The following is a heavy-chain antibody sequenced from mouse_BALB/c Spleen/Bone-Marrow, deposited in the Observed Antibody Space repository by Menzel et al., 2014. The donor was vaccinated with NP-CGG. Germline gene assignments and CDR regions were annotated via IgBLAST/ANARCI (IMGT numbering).Heavy chain of an antibody. D-gene: IGHD1-1*01. Sequence: EVQLQQSGAGLVKPGASVKLSCTASGFNIKDNYMHWVKQRPEQGLEWIGRIDPANGNTKYDPKFQGKATITADTSSNTAYLQLSSLTSEDTAVYYCAPYYYGSSSFAYWGQGTLVTVSA. V-gene: IGHV14-3*02. CDR3: APYYYGSSSFAY. J-gene: IGHJ3*01. CDR2: IDPANGNT. CDR1: GFNIKDNY.